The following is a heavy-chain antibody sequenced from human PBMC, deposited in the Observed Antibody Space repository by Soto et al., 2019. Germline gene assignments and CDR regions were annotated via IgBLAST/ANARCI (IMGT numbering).Heavy chain of an antibody. Sequence: PSETLSLTCTVSGGSISSGGYYWSWIRQHPGKGLEWIGYIYYSGSTYYNPSLKSRVTISVDTSKNQFSLKLSSVTAADTAVYYCERYNEGNDWFDPWGQGTLVTVSS. V-gene: IGHV4-31*03. CDR3: ERYNEGNDWFDP. J-gene: IGHJ5*02. CDR2: IYYSGST. D-gene: IGHD1-1*01. CDR1: GGSISSGGYY.